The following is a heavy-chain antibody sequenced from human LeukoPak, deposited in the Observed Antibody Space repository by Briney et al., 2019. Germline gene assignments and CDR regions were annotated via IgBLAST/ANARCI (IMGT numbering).Heavy chain of an antibody. V-gene: IGHV4-39*01. CDR1: GGSNRSSRYY. CDR2: ISYSGNT. D-gene: IGHD1-26*01. Sequence: SETLSLTCTFSGGSNRSSRYYWGWIRHPPGKALEWIRCISYSGNTNYSPSLKSRFTISVDTSKNQFSLKLSSVTAADTAVYYCARSVYSLLNFDYWGQGTLVTVSS. CDR3: ARSVYSLLNFDY. J-gene: IGHJ4*02.